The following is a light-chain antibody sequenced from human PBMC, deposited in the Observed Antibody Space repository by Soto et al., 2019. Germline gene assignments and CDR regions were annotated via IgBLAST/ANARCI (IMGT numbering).Light chain of an antibody. Sequence: EIVFTQSPATLSSFPGDRVTLSCRASQYINTRLAWYQHRPGQAPRLLIYQPSIRAAGIPARFSASGTGTDFTLTISDVQPEDFAVYYCHQRQSWHRTFGQGTKVDIK. J-gene: IGKJ1*01. V-gene: IGKV3D-11*01. CDR1: QYINTR. CDR3: HQRQSWHRT. CDR2: QPS.